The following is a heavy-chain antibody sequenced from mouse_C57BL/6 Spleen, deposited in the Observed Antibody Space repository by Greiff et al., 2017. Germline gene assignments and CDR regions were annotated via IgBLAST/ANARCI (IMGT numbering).Heavy chain of an antibody. D-gene: IGHD2-1*01. J-gene: IGHJ1*03. Sequence: VQLQQSGAELARPGASVKLSCKASGYTFTSYGISWVKQRTGHGLEWIGEISPRSGNTYYNEKFKGKATLTADKSSSTAYMVLRSLTSEESAVYFWARAWGNCLYWYFAIWGTGATVTVCS. CDR1: GYTFTSYG. V-gene: IGHV1-81*01. CDR2: ISPRSGNT. CDR3: ARAWGNCLYWYFAI.